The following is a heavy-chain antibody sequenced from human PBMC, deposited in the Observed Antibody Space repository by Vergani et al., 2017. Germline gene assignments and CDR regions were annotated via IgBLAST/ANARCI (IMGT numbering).Heavy chain of an antibody. D-gene: IGHD6-13*01. V-gene: IGHV4-4*07. CDR3: ARDQGIAAAGEEDYMDV. J-gene: IGHJ6*03. CDR1: GGSISSYY. Sequence: QVQLQESGAGLVKPSETLSLTCTVSGGSISSYYWSWIRQPAGKGLEWIGRIYTSGSTNYNPSLKSRVTMSVDTSKNQFSLKLSSVTAEDTAVYYCARDQGIAAAGEEDYMDVWGKGTTVTVSS. CDR2: IYTSGST.